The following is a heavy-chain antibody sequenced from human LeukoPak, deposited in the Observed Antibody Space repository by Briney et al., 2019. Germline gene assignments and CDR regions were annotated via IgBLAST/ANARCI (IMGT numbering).Heavy chain of an antibody. CDR1: GFTFSNAW. Sequence: PGGSLRLSCAASGFTFSNAWMNWVRQAPGKGLEWVANIKEDGSEKYYVDSVRGRFTISRDNAKNSLSLQMNSLRAEDTAVYYCARDRTGNDYWGQGALVTVSS. V-gene: IGHV3-7*01. D-gene: IGHD1-1*01. CDR3: ARDRTGNDY. J-gene: IGHJ4*02. CDR2: IKEDGSEK.